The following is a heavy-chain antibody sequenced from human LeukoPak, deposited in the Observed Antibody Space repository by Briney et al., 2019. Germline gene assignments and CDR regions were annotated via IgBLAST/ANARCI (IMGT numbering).Heavy chain of an antibody. CDR2: INEDGSNK. D-gene: IGHD6-19*01. CDR1: GFSY. CDR3: TRVIVAVPGYFDYFDF. J-gene: IGHJ4*02. V-gene: IGHV3-7*01. Sequence: GGSLRLSCTASGFSYMRWIRQAPGKGLEWVANINEDGSNKWHLGSVKGRFAVSRDNARNSLYLQMNSLRVEDTAVYYCTRVIVAVPGYFDYFDFWGQGVLVTVSS.